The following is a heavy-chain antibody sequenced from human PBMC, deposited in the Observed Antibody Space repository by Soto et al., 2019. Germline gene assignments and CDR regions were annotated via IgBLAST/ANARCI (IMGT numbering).Heavy chain of an antibody. J-gene: IGHJ6*02. V-gene: IGHV1-69*13. D-gene: IGHD2-15*01. CDR2: IIPIFGTA. CDR3: ARDGGSSVPRPSSNGTDV. CDR1: GATFSSYD. Sequence: SVKVSCKASGATFSSYDISWVRQAPGQGLEWMGGIIPIFGTANYAQKFQGRVTITADESTSTAYMELSSLRSEDTAVYYCARDGGSSVPRPSSNGTDVWDRGTTFT.